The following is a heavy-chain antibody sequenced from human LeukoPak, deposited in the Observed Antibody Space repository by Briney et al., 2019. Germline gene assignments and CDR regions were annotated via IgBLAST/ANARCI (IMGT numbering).Heavy chain of an antibody. CDR3: ARDSSGGDYVGY. J-gene: IGHJ4*02. V-gene: IGHV1-46*01. CDR2: INPSGGST. CDR1: GYTFTSYY. Sequence: GASVKVSCKASGYTFTSYYMHCVRQAPGQGLEWMGIINPSGGSTSYAQKFQGRVTMTRDMSTSTVYMELSSLRSEDTAVYYCARDSSGGDYVGYWGQGTLVTVSS. D-gene: IGHD6-25*01.